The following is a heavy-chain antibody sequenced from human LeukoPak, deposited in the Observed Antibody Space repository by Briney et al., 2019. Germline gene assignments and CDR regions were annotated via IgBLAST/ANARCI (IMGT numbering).Heavy chain of an antibody. Sequence: EASVKVSCKASGGTFSSYAISWVRQAPGQGLEWMGWINPNSGGTNYAQKFQGRVTMTRDTSISTAYMELSRLRSDDTAVYSCARDRYYDSSLDYWGQGTLVTVSS. CDR2: INPNSGGT. D-gene: IGHD3-22*01. J-gene: IGHJ4*02. CDR1: GGTFSSYA. CDR3: ARDRYYDSSLDY. V-gene: IGHV1-2*02.